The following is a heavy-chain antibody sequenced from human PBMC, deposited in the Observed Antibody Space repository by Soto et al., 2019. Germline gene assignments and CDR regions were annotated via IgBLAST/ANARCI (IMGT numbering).Heavy chain of an antibody. CDR1: GGTFSSYA. CDR2: IIPIFGTA. J-gene: IGHJ5*01. D-gene: IGHD1-26*01. Sequence: QVQLVQSGAEVKKPGSSVKVSCKASGGTFSSYAISWVRQAPGQGLEWMGGIIPIFGTANSAQRFQGRGTITADESASTAYMELSSLRSEDTAVYYCARVGGWPKTNWFDSWGQGTLVSVSS. V-gene: IGHV1-69*12. CDR3: ARVGGWPKTNWFDS.